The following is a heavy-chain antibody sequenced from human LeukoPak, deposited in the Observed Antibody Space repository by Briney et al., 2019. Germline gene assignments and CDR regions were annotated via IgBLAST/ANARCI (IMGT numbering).Heavy chain of an antibody. Sequence: APVKVSCKTSGYTFTRYDITWVRQAPGQGPEWMGGINVKNGNTNYAQKLRGRVTLSRDTSTSTAYMELRSLTSDDTAVYYCVRDPGAATFDCWGQGTLVTVSP. CDR3: VRDPGAATFDC. D-gene: IGHD2-15*01. J-gene: IGHJ4*02. CDR1: GYTFTRYD. V-gene: IGHV1-18*01. CDR2: INVKNGNT.